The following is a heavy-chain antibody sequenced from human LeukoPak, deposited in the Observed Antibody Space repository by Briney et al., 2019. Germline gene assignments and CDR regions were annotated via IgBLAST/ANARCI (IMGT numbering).Heavy chain of an antibody. CDR3: ARVRVPMGRPRLWYFDY. J-gene: IGHJ4*02. CDR2: IIPIFGTA. CDR1: GGTFSSYA. D-gene: IGHD1-1*01. V-gene: IGHV1-69*01. Sequence: SVKVSCKASGGTFSSYAISWVRQAPGQGLEWMGGIIPIFGTANYAQKFQGRVTITADESTSTAYMELGSLRSEDTAVYYCARVRVPMGRPRLWYFDYWGQGTLVTVSS.